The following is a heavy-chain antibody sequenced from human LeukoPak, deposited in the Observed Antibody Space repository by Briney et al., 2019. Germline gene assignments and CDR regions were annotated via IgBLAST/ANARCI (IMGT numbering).Heavy chain of an antibody. V-gene: IGHV1-8*02. D-gene: IGHD3-10*01. Sequence: ASVKVSCKASGGTFSSYAISWVRQATGQGLEWMGWMNPNSGNTGYAQKFQGRVTMTRNTSISTAYMQLRSLRSEDTAVYYCARVSRSLAVRGATYYFDYWGQGTLVTVSS. J-gene: IGHJ4*02. CDR2: MNPNSGNT. CDR1: GGTFSSYA. CDR3: ARVSRSLAVRGATYYFDY.